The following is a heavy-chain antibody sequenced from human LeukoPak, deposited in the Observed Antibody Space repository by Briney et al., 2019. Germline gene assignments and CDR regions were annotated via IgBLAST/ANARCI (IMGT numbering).Heavy chain of an antibody. J-gene: IGHJ6*04. V-gene: IGHV3-30*18. Sequence: GGSLRLSCAASGFTFSSYGMHWARQAPGKGLEWVAVISYDGSNKYYADSVKGRFTISRDNSKNTLYLQMNSLRAEDTAVYYCAKDYRSRHGYYDILTGYYYYGMDVWGKGTTVTVSS. CDR2: ISYDGSNK. CDR1: GFTFSSYG. D-gene: IGHD3-9*01. CDR3: AKDYRSRHGYYDILTGYYYYGMDV.